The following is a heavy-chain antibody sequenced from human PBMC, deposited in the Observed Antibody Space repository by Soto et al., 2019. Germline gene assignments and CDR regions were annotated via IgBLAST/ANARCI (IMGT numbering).Heavy chain of an antibody. CDR3: AREWGIAETYYYYGMDV. CDR2: IYYSGTT. D-gene: IGHD6-13*01. V-gene: IGHV4-30-2*03. CDR1: NGSVSSGTYS. Sequence: SETLSLTCTVSNGSVSSGTYSWSWVRQPPGKGLEWIGYIYYSGTTYYNPSLKSRVTISVDTSKNQFSLKLSSVTAADTAVYYCAREWGIAETYYYYGMDVWGQGTTVTVSS. J-gene: IGHJ6*02.